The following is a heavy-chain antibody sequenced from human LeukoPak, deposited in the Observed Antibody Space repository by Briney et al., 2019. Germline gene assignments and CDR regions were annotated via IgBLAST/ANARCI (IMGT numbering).Heavy chain of an antibody. CDR2: IWYDGSNK. D-gene: IGHD3-22*01. CDR3: AKGGYDSSGFGY. V-gene: IGHV3-33*03. CDR1: GFTFSSYG. J-gene: IGHJ4*02. Sequence: GSLRLSCAAYGFTFSSYGMHWVRQAPGKGLEWVAVIWYDGSNKYYADSVPGRFTISRDNSKNTLYLKMNSLRAEDTAVYYCAKGGYDSSGFGYWGQRTLVTVSS.